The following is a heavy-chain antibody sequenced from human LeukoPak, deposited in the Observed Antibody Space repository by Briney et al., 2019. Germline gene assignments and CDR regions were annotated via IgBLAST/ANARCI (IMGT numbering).Heavy chain of an antibody. CDR3: ARASSSSWYLDYFDY. J-gene: IGHJ4*02. CDR1: GFTFSSYT. V-gene: IGHV3-21*01. CDR2: ISSSSSYI. D-gene: IGHD6-13*01. Sequence: GGSLRLSCAASGFTFSSYTMNWVRQAPGKGLEWVSSISSSSSYIYYADSVEGRFTISRDNAKNSLYLQMNSLRAEDTAVYYCARASSSSWYLDYFDYWGQGTLVTVSS.